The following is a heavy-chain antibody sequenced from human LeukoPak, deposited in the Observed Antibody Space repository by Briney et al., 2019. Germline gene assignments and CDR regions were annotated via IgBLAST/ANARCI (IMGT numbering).Heavy chain of an antibody. CDR1: GFTFTSFS. D-gene: IGHD3-22*01. CDR3: ARLRRNGDSGGFYYYYDY. V-gene: IGHV3-21*01. CDR2: INTVATYI. Sequence: GWSLRVSCAASGFTFTSFSFNWVRQAPGKGLEGVSSINTVATYIYYADSVRGRFTISRDNAKNSVYLQMDSLRAEDTGVYYCARLRRNGDSGGFYYYYDYWGQGTLVTVSS. J-gene: IGHJ4*02.